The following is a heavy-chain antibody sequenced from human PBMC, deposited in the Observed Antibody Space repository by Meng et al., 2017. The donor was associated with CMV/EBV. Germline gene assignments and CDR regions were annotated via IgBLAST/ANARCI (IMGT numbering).Heavy chain of an antibody. D-gene: IGHD2-2*01. CDR2: IKQDGSEK. J-gene: IGHJ6*02. CDR1: GFTFSNAW. V-gene: IGHV3-7*04. Sequence: GGSLRLSCAASGFTFSNAWMSWVRQAPGKGLEWVANIKQDGSEKYYVDSVKGRFTISRDNAKNSLNLQMNSLRAEDTAVYYCARGGNQIPAAIRTYYYYYGMDVWGQGTTVTVSS. CDR3: ARGGNQIPAAIRTYYYYYGMDV.